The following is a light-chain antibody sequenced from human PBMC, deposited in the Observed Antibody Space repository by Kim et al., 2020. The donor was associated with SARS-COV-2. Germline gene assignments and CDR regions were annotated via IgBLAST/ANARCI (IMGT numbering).Light chain of an antibody. CDR3: QQSHTAPLLT. V-gene: IGKV1-39*01. CDR1: QDISNN. Sequence: DIQMTQSPSSLSASVGDRVTITCQASQDISNNLNWYQQKPGKAPKLLIYDATNLEIGVPSRFSGSGSGTHFTLTISSLQPEDFATYYCQQSHTAPLLTFGGGTKVDIK. J-gene: IGKJ4*01. CDR2: DAT.